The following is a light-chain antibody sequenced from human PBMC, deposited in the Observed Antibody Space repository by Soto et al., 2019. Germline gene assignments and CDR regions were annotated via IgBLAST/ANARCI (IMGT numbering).Light chain of an antibody. V-gene: IGKV3-20*01. Sequence: EIVLTQSPGTLSLSPGERATLSCRASQSVSSSYIAWYQQKPGQAPRLLIYDISSRATGIPDRFSGSVSGTDFTLTITRLEPEDFAVFYCQQYGSSEIIFGQGTKVDIK. CDR1: QSVSSSY. CDR2: DIS. J-gene: IGKJ1*01. CDR3: QQYGSSEII.